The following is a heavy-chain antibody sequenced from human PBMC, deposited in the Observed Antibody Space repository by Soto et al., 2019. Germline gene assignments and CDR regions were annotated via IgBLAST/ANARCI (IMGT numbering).Heavy chain of an antibody. CDR3: ARDPLAVAGTIDY. CDR1: GYTFRSYG. J-gene: IGHJ4*02. V-gene: IGHV1-18*01. CDR2: ISPYYGKS. Sequence: QVQLVQSGPEVRRPGTSLKVACKPSGYTFRSYGISWVRQAPGQGLEWMGWISPYYGKSNYAQKFQDRMTMTTDPSTSTAFMELKSLKSNDTAMYYCARDPLAVAGTIDYWGQGTLISVSS. D-gene: IGHD6-19*01.